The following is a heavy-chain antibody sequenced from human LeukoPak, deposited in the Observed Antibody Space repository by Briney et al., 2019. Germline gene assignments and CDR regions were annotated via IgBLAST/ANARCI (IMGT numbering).Heavy chain of an antibody. J-gene: IGHJ4*02. CDR1: GYSISSGYY. V-gene: IGHV4-38-2*01. CDR2: IYHSGST. Sequence: SETLSLTCAVSGYSISSGYYWGWIRPPPGKGLEWIGSIYHSGSTYYNPSLKSRVTISVDTSKNRFSLKLSSVTAADTAVYYCARHRAGTLIDYWGQGTLVTVSS. D-gene: IGHD1-1*01. CDR3: ARHRAGTLIDY.